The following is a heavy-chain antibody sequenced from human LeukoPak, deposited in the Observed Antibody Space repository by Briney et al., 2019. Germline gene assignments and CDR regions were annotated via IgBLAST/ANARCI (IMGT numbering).Heavy chain of an antibody. D-gene: IGHD6-13*01. CDR1: GFTFSSYN. CDR2: ISSTSSYI. J-gene: IGHJ5*02. Sequence: GGSLRLSCAASGFTFSSYNMNWVRQTPGKGLESVSSISSTSSYIYYADSVKGRFTVSRDNAKNSLYLQMNSLRADDTAVYYCAGAYSSANKWSWFDPWGQGTLVTVSS. CDR3: AGAYSSANKWSWFDP. V-gene: IGHV3-21*01.